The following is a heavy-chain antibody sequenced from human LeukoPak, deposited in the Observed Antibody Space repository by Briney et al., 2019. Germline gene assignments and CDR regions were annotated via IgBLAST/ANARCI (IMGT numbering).Heavy chain of an antibody. CDR3: ARFLHGGYSH. Sequence: GGSLRLSCAASGFTFSFYWMSWVRQAPGKGLEWVANIKEDGSEKYYVDSVKGRFTISRDNAKNSLYLQMNSLRAEDTAVYYCARFLHGGYSHWGKGTTVTVSS. D-gene: IGHD6-13*01. V-gene: IGHV3-7*01. CDR1: GFTFSFYW. J-gene: IGHJ6*04. CDR2: IKEDGSEK.